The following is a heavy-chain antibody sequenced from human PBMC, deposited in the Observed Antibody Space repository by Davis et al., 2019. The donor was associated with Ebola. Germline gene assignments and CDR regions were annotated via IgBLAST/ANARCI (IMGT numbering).Heavy chain of an antibody. J-gene: IGHJ4*02. CDR2: IYSGGST. CDR3: ASGESYYPSHFDY. V-gene: IGHV3-66*01. CDR1: GFTVSSNY. Sequence: GGSLRLSCAASGFTVSSNYMSWVRQAPGKGLEWVSVIYSGGSTYYADSVKGRFTISRDNSKNTLYLQMNSLRAEDTAVYYCASGESYYPSHFDYWGQGTLVTVSS. D-gene: IGHD3-10*01.